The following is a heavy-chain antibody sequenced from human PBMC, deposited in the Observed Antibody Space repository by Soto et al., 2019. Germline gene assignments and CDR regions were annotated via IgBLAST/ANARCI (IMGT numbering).Heavy chain of an antibody. Sequence: SETLSLTCTVSSGSTRSYYWSWIRHPPGKVMKLISHIYYRASNNYNPSLKSRVTISVDTSKNPCSLKLSSVTAADTAVYYCARFKVGANWFDPWGQGTLVTVS. J-gene: IGHJ5*02. CDR1: SGSTRSYY. CDR3: ARFKVGANWFDP. V-gene: IGHV4-59*01. CDR2: IYYRASN. D-gene: IGHD2-15*01.